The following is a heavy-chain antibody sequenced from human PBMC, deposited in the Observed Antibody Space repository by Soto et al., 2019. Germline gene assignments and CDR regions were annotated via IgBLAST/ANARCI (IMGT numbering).Heavy chain of an antibody. J-gene: IGHJ4*02. CDR2: IYYSGST. V-gene: IGHV4-39*01. CDR1: GGSISSSNYY. D-gene: IGHD3-22*01. Sequence: SETLSLTCAVSGGSISSSNYYWGRIRPPPGKGLEWIGSIYYSGSTYYNPSLKSRVTISVDTSKNQFSLKLSSVTAADTAVYYCARLVYDSSGYRPGWGQGTLVTVSS. CDR3: ARLVYDSSGYRPG.